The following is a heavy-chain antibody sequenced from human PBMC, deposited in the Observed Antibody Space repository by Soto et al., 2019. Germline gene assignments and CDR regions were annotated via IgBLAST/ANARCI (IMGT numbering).Heavy chain of an antibody. D-gene: IGHD3-3*01. CDR3: AREQSGGSRWSCYYSPYYYCSGMDV. CDR1: GYTFTSYG. Sequence: ASVKVSCKASGYTFTSYGISWVRQAPGQGLEWMGWISAYNGNTNYAQKLQGRCTKNTDTTTSTAYVELRSLRSDDTAVYYCAREQSGGSRWSCYYSPYYYCSGMDVWGEGTTVTVPS. V-gene: IGHV1-18*01. CDR2: ISAYNGNT. J-gene: IGHJ6*04.